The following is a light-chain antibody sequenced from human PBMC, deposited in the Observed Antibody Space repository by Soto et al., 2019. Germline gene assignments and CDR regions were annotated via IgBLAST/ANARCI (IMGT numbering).Light chain of an antibody. CDR3: SSYTISSTLEV. V-gene: IGLV2-14*01. Sequence: QSVLTQPASVSGSPGQSITISCTGTSSDVGGYNYVSWYQQHPGKAPKLMIYEVSDRPSGISNRFSGSKSGNTASLTISGLQAEDEADYYCSSYTISSTLEVFGGGTQLTVL. CDR2: EVS. CDR1: SSDVGGYNY. J-gene: IGLJ3*02.